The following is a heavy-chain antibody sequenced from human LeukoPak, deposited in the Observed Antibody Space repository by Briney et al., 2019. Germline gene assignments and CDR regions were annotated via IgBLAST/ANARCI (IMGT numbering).Heavy chain of an antibody. V-gene: IGHV4-59*01. D-gene: IGHD3-22*01. J-gene: IGHJ4*02. CDR1: GGSIIGYY. CDR3: ARISGYLTY. CDR2: IYYSGST. Sequence: SETLSLTCTVSGGSIIGYYWSWIRQSPGKGLEWIGYIYYSGSTNYNPSLKSRVTISVDTSKNQFSLKQSSVTAADTAIYYCARISGYLTYWGQGTLVTVSS.